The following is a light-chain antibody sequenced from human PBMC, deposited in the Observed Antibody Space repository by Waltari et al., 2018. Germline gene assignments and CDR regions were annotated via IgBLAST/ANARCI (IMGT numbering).Light chain of an antibody. CDR2: SNR. V-gene: IGLV1-47*02. CDR3: AAWDDSMSGHYV. CDR1: RSTLGPNY. J-gene: IGLJ1*01. Sequence: QSVLTQPPSASGTPGPRVTISCSGNRSTLGPNYVSWSQQFPGRAPNVLIHSNRERPSGVPDRFSGSKAGTSASLAISGLRSEDEADYYCAAWDDSMSGHYVFGTGTKVTVL.